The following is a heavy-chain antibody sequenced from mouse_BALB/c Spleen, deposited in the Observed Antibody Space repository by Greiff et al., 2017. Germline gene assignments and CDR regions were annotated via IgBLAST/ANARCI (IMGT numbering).Heavy chain of an antibody. CDR1: GFTFSSYG. V-gene: IGHV5-6*01. CDR3: ASFYDYGYAMDY. Sequence: EVKVVESGGDLVKPGGSLKLSCAASGFTFSSYGMSWVRQTPDKRLEWVATISSGGSYTYYPDSVKGRFTISRDNAKNTLYLQMSSLKSEDTAMYYCASFYDYGYAMDYWGQGTSVTVSS. CDR2: ISSGGSYT. D-gene: IGHD2-4*01. J-gene: IGHJ4*01.